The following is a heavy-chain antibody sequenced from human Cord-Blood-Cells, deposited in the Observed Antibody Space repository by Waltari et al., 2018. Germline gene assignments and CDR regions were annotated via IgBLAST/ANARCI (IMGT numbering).Heavy chain of an antibody. D-gene: IGHD6-6*01. CDR3: ARDISSSSWYFDL. Sequence: QVQLVQSGAEVKKPGSSVKVSGKASGGTFSSYAISWVRKAPGQGLEWMGGIIPIFGTANYAQKFQGRVAITADESTSTAYRERSSLSSEDTAVYYCARDISSSSWYFDLWGRGTLVTVSS. J-gene: IGHJ2*01. V-gene: IGHV1-69*01. CDR1: GGTFSSYA. CDR2: IIPIFGTA.